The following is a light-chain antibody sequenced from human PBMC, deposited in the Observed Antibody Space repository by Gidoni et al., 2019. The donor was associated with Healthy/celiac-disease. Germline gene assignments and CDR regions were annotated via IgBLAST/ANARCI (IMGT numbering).Light chain of an antibody. V-gene: IGLV3-25*03. J-gene: IGLJ2*01. CDR2: KDS. CDR3: QSADNSGTYSVV. Sequence: SYELTHPPSVSVSPGQTARITCSGDALPKQYAYWYQQKPGQAPVLVIYKDSERPSGIPERFSGSSSETTVTLTISGVQAEDEADYYYQSADNSGTYSVVFGGGTKLTVL. CDR1: ALPKQY.